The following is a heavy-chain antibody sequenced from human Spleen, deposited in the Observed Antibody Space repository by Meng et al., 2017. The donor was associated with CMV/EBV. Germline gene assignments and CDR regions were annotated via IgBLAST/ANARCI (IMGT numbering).Heavy chain of an antibody. V-gene: IGHV3-48*03. CDR3: ATRRGFDFWNGYHPDY. Sequence: GESLKISCAASGFTFSSYAMSWVRQAPGKGLEWVSYISSSATTIYYADSVKGRFTISRDNAKNSLFLQMNSLRAEDTAVYYCATRRGFDFWNGYHPDYWGQGTLVTVSS. CDR2: ISSSATTI. J-gene: IGHJ4*02. D-gene: IGHD3-3*01. CDR1: GFTFSSYA.